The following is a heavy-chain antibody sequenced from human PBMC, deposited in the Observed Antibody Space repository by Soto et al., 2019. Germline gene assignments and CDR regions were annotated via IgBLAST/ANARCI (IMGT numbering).Heavy chain of an antibody. CDR1: GYTFTDYY. Sequence: QVQLVQSGAEVKKPGASVKVSCKASGYTFTDYYIHWVRQAPGQGLEWMGVINPSGGSTTYAQRFQGRVTMTRDTSTSTVYMELSSLRSEDTAVYYCARGVMIAFGGVIVYNWFDPWGQGTLVTVSS. CDR2: INPSGGST. V-gene: IGHV1-46*01. CDR3: ARGVMIAFGGVIVYNWFDP. D-gene: IGHD3-16*02. J-gene: IGHJ5*02.